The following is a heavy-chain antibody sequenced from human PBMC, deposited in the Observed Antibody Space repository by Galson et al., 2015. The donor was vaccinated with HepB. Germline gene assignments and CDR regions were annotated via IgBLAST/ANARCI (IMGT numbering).Heavy chain of an antibody. Sequence: SVKVSCKVSGYTLTELSMHWVRQAPGKGLEWMGGFDPEDGETIYAQKFQGRVTMTEDTSTDTAYMELSSLRSEDTAVYYCATAEAGRDPTYYYYYGMDVWGQGTTVTVSS. D-gene: IGHD6-13*01. V-gene: IGHV1-24*01. J-gene: IGHJ6*02. CDR1: GYTLTELS. CDR3: ATAEAGRDPTYYYYYGMDV. CDR2: FDPEDGET.